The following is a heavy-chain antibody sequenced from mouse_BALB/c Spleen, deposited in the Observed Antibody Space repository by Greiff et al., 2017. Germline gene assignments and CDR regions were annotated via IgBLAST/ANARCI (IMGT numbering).Heavy chain of an antibody. V-gene: IGHV3-8*02. D-gene: IGHD2-2*01. J-gene: IGHJ1*01. Sequence: EVQLQESGPSLVKPSQTLSLTCSVTGDSITSGYWNWIRKFPGNKLEYMGYISYSGSTYYNPSLKSRISITRDTSKNQYYLQLNSVTTEDTATYYCARIYYGYDFYWYFDVWGAGTTVTVSS. CDR2: ISYSGST. CDR1: GDSITSGY. CDR3: ARIYYGYDFYWYFDV.